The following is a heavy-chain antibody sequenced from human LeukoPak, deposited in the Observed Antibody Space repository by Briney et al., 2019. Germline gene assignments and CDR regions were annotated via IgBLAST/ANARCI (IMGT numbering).Heavy chain of an antibody. CDR3: ARGGDYGDFNGMDV. CDR2: ISYDGSNK. D-gene: IGHD4-17*01. CDR1: GFTFSSYA. J-gene: IGHJ6*04. V-gene: IGHV3-30*04. Sequence: PGGSLRLSCAASGFTFSSYAMHWVRQAPGKGLEWVAVISYDGSNKYYADSVKGRFTISRDNSKNTLYLQMNSLRAEDTAVYYCARGGDYGDFNGMDVWGKGTTVTASS.